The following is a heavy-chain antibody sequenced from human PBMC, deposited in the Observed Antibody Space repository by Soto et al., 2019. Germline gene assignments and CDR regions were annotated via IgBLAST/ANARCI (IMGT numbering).Heavy chain of an antibody. Sequence: QVQLVQSGAEVKKPGSSVKVSCKASGGTFSSYAISWVRQAPGQGLEWMGGIIPIFGTANYAQKFQGRVTITADESTSTAYMELSSLISEDTAVYYCARDAYDCTNGVCFWFDPWGQGTLVTVSS. J-gene: IGHJ5*02. D-gene: IGHD2-8*01. CDR3: ARDAYDCTNGVCFWFDP. V-gene: IGHV1-69*01. CDR2: IIPIFGTA. CDR1: GGTFSSYA.